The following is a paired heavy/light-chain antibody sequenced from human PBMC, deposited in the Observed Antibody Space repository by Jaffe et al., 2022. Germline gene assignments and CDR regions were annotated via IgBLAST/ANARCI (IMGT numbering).Light chain of an antibody. J-gene: IGLJ1*01. CDR2: DVN. V-gene: IGLV2-11*01. CDR3: CSYAGTYSVYV. Sequence: QSALTQPRSVSGSPGQSVTISCTGTSSDVGAYNYVSWYQHLPGKAPKLIIYDVNKRPSGVPARLSGSKSGNTASLTISGLQAEDEADYYCCSYAGTYSVYVFGTGTKVTVL. CDR1: SSDVGAYNY.
Heavy chain of an antibody. J-gene: IGHJ4*02. CDR2: ISVYNGNT. D-gene: IGHD5-12*01. V-gene: IGHV1-18*01. CDR3: ARGRYSGFDDPFYFYY. Sequence: QVQLVQSGSEVKKPGASVKVSCKASGYTFINYDFIWVRQAPGQGLEWMGWISVYNGNTNYAQKFQGRVTMTRDTSSTTAYMELRSLRSDDTAVYFCARGRYSGFDDPFYFYYWGQGTLVTVSS. CDR1: GYTFINYD.